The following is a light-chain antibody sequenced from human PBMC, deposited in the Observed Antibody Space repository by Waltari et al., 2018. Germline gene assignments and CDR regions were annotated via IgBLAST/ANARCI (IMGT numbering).Light chain of an antibody. V-gene: IGLV2-23*02. CDR3: CSYSRSTTFVI. J-gene: IGLJ2*01. CDR2: EVS. Sequence: QSALTQPASVSGSPGQSITISCPGTSRDVGTYTLVSWYQQHPGKAPKLLISEVSERPSGVSDRFSASKSADTASLTISGLQAEDEADYYCCSYSRSTTFVIFGGGTKLTVL. CDR1: SRDVGTYTL.